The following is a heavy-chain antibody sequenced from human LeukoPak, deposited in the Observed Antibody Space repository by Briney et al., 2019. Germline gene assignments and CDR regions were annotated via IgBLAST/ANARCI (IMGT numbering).Heavy chain of an antibody. Sequence: SVKVSCKASGGTFSSYTISWVRQAPGQGLEWMGRIIPILGIANYAQKFQGRVTITADKSTSTAYMELSSLRSEDTAVYYCARQYCSGGSCYHIPLDYWGQGTRVIVSP. CDR3: ARQYCSGGSCYHIPLDY. J-gene: IGHJ4*02. D-gene: IGHD2-15*01. CDR2: IIPILGIA. CDR1: GGTFSSYT. V-gene: IGHV1-69*02.